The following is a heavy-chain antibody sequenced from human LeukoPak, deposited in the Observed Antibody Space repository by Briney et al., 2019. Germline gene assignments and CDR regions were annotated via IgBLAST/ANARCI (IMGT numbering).Heavy chain of an antibody. Sequence: ASVKVSCKASGYTFTSYYMHWVRQAPGQGLEWMAIINPSGGSTMYAQKFQGRVTMTRDTSTSTVYMELSSLRSEDTAVYYCARDPRPSYDSSDYYYPGDYWGQGTLVTVSS. J-gene: IGHJ4*02. D-gene: IGHD3-22*01. CDR1: GYTFTSYY. CDR2: INPSGGST. V-gene: IGHV1-46*01. CDR3: ARDPRPSYDSSDYYYPGDY.